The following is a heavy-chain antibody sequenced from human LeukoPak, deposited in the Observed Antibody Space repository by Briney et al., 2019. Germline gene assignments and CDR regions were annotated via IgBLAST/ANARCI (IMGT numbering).Heavy chain of an antibody. CDR3: AKDLNWNAEG. CDR1: GFTFSSYA. Sequence: PGRSLRLSCAASGFTFSSYAMHWVRQAPGKGLEWVAVISYDGSNKYYADSVKGRFTISRDNSKNTLYLQMNSLRAGDTAVYYCAKDLNWNAEGWGQGTLVTVSS. D-gene: IGHD1-1*01. V-gene: IGHV3-30-3*01. CDR2: ISYDGSNK. J-gene: IGHJ4*02.